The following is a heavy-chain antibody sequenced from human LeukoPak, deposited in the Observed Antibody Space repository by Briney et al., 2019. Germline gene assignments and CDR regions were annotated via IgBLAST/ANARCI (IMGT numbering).Heavy chain of an antibody. Sequence: GGSLRLSCAASGFTFSSYSMNWVRQAPGKGLEWVSYISSSSSTIYYADSVKGRFTISRDNSKNTLYLQMNSLRAEDTAVYYCAKERGVRGYSYGSNVDPWGQGTLVTVSS. V-gene: IGHV3-48*01. J-gene: IGHJ4*02. CDR2: ISSSSSTI. CDR3: AKERGVRGYSYGSNVDP. CDR1: GFTFSSYS. D-gene: IGHD5-18*01.